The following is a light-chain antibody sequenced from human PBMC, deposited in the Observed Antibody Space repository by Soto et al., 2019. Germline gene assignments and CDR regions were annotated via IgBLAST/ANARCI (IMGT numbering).Light chain of an antibody. CDR1: QTISIY. CDR3: QQSYSTLLT. J-gene: IGKJ1*01. V-gene: IGKV1-39*01. Sequence: DIQVTQSPSSLSASVGDRVTITCLAIQTISIYLNWYQQKPGKAPELLIYPASRLQSGVPSRFSGSGSGTDFTLTISSLQPEDFETYYCQQSYSTLLTFGQGTKVDIK. CDR2: PAS.